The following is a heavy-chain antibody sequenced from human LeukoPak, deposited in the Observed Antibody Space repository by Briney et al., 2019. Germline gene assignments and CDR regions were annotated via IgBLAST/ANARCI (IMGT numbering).Heavy chain of an antibody. CDR2: ITPNNGNT. Sequence: ASVKVSCKASGYTFTSYEINWVRQVPGQGPEWMGWITPNNGNTGYAQKFQGRVTITRSTSISTVYLELSSLKSEDTAVYYCARQRGSGSYWYFDLWGRGTLITVSS. CDR1: GYTFTSYE. CDR3: ARQRGSGSYWYFDL. J-gene: IGHJ2*01. D-gene: IGHD6-19*01. V-gene: IGHV1-8*03.